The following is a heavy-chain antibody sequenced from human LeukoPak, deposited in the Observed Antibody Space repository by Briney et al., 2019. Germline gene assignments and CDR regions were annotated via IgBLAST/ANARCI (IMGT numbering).Heavy chain of an antibody. D-gene: IGHD5-12*01. CDR2: ISSSSTI. CDR1: GFTFSSYS. V-gene: IGHV3-48*04. CDR3: ARSYDFDY. Sequence: GGSLRLSCAASGFTFSSYSMNWVRQAPGKGLEWVSYISSSSTIYYADSVKGRFTISRDNAKNSLYLQMNSLRAEDTAVYYCARSYDFDYWGQGTLVTVSS. J-gene: IGHJ4*02.